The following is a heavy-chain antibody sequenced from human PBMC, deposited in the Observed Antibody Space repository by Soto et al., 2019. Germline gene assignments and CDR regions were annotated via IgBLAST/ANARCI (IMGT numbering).Heavy chain of an antibody. J-gene: IGHJ6*02. Sequence: SETLSLTSAVSGGSISSSNWWSWVRQPPGKGLEWIGEIYHSGSTNYNPSLKSRVTISVDKSKNQFSLKLSSVTAADTAVYYCARVRLLWFGEQLNYYGMDVWGQGTTVTVSS. D-gene: IGHD3-10*01. CDR3: ARVRLLWFGEQLNYYGMDV. CDR2: IYHSGST. CDR1: GGSISSSNW. V-gene: IGHV4-4*02.